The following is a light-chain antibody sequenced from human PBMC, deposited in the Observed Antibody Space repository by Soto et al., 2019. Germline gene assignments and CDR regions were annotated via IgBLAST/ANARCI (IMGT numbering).Light chain of an antibody. J-gene: IGKJ1*01. V-gene: IGKV3-11*01. CDR3: HQRQSWPRT. Sequence: EIVLSQSAATVSLSPGERVTLYYRASQYINTRLAWYQHRPGQAPRLLIYQTSIRAAGIPARFSASGSGTDFTLTISDVQPEDFALYYCHQRQSWPRTFGQGTKVDIK. CDR1: QYINTR. CDR2: QTS.